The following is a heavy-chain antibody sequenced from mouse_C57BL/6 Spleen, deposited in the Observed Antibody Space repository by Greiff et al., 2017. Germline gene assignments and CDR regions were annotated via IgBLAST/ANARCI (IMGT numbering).Heavy chain of an antibody. CDR2: INPSNGGT. J-gene: IGHJ2*01. D-gene: IGHD2-1*01. Sequence: VQLQQPGAELVKPGASVKLSCKASGYTFTSYWMHWVKQRPGQGLEWIGNINPSNGGTNYNEKFKSKATLTVDKSSSTAYMQLSSLTSEDSAVYDYARRVYGNYEGYFDYWGQGTTLTVSS. CDR1: GYTFTSYW. V-gene: IGHV1-53*01. CDR3: ARRVYGNYEGYFDY.